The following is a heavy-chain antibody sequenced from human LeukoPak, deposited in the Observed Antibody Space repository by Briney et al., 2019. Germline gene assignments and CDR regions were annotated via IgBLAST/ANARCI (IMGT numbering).Heavy chain of an antibody. V-gene: IGHV1-2*06. J-gene: IGHJ4*02. Sequence: ASVKVSCKASGYTFTGYYTHWVRQAPGQGLEWMGRINPNSGGTNYAQKFQGRVTMTRDTSISTAYMELSRLRSDDTAVYYCARVHGDFWSGYYPFDYWGQGTLVTVSS. CDR1: GYTFTGYY. CDR3: ARVHGDFWSGYYPFDY. D-gene: IGHD3-3*01. CDR2: INPNSGGT.